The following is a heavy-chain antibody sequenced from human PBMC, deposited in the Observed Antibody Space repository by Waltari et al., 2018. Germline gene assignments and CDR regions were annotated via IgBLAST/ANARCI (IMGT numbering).Heavy chain of an antibody. CDR3: AIDVPEMVPQADY. CDR2: IKSRVDGGTR. CDR1: TLTIRGAS. Sequence: EVQVVQSGGDVVNRGGSLRLSCVASTLTIRGASLTWVRQAPGKGLEWIARIKSRVDGGTRDYAAPVKDRFTISRDDSRYTLYLQMNSLKKEDTGVYYCAIDVPEMVPQADYWGQGSLVTVSS. D-gene: IGHD2-8*01. J-gene: IGHJ4*02. V-gene: IGHV3-15*01.